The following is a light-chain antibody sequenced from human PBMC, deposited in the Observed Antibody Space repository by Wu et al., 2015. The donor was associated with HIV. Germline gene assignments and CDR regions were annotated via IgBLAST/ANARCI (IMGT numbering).Light chain of an antibody. CDR2: DAS. CDR1: QSIRSH. V-gene: IGKV3-20*01. J-gene: IGKJ1*01. CDR3: LQYGNSPRA. Sequence: IVLTQSPGTLSLSPGERATLSCRASQSIRSHLAWYQQKPGQAPRLLIYDASSRATGIPDRFSGRGSGTDFTLTISRLEPDDFAVYFCLQYGNSPRAFGQGTKVEIE.